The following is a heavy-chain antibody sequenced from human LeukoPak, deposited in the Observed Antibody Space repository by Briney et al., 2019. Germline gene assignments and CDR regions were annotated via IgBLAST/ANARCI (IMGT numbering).Heavy chain of an antibody. J-gene: IGHJ4*03. Sequence: ASVKVSCKASGYTFTSYDINWVRQATGQGLEWMGWMNPNSGNTGYAQKFQGRVTMTRNTSISTAYMELSSLRSEDTAVYYCARVPTAWLRTNRRRGYFDYWGQGTLATVSS. CDR3: ARVPTAWLRTNRRRGYFDY. D-gene: IGHD5-12*01. CDR1: GYTFTSYD. V-gene: IGHV1-8*01. CDR2: MNPNSGNT.